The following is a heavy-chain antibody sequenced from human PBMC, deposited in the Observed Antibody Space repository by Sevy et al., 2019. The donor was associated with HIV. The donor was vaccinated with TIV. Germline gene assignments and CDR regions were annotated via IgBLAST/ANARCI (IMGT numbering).Heavy chain of an antibody. D-gene: IGHD2-2*01. J-gene: IGHJ6*03. CDR1: GGSISSYY. Sequence: SETLSLTCTVSGGSISSYYWSWIRQPPGKGLEWIGYIYYSGSTNYNPTLKSRVTISVDTSKNQFSLKLGSVTAADTAVYYCARGGCSSTSCYDGGYYYYYMDVWGKWTTVTVSS. CDR2: IYYSGST. CDR3: ARGGCSSTSCYDGGYYYYYMDV. V-gene: IGHV4-59*01.